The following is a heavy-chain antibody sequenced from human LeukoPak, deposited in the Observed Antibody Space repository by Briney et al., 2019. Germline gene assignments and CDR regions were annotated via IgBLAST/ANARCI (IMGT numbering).Heavy chain of an antibody. D-gene: IGHD6-13*01. Sequence: SETLSLTCTVSGGSISSGGYYWSWLRQHPGTGLEWFGYIYYSGRTYYNPSLKSRVTISVDTSKNQFSLKLSSVTAADTAVYYCARDYTIHSSSWYHWFDPWGQGTLVTVSS. J-gene: IGHJ5*02. CDR1: GGSISSGGYY. CDR3: ARDYTIHSSSWYHWFDP. V-gene: IGHV4-31*03. CDR2: IYYSGRT.